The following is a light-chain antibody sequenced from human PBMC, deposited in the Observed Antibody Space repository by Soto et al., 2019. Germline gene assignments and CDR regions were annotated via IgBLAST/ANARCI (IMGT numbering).Light chain of an antibody. Sequence: DVQMTQSPSSVSASVGDTVTITCRASQDIFTWSAWYQQKPGKAPKLLIYASSVLQNGVPSRFSGSGFGTDFTLTINRRQPEDFATYYCQQASSFPFTFGPGTKVDVK. CDR1: QDIFTW. CDR3: QQASSFPFT. CDR2: ASS. J-gene: IGKJ3*01. V-gene: IGKV1-12*02.